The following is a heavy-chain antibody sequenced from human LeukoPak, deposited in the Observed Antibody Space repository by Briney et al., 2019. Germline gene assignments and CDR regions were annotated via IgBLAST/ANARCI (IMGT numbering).Heavy chain of an antibody. CDR3: AKARGNYFTHLDY. Sequence: GGSLRLSCAASGFTFTNYAVSWVRQAPGKGLEWVSTVTGSGDSTFYAVSVKGRFTISRDNSKNTLFLQMNSLRAEDTAVYYCAKARGNYFTHLDYWGQGTLVTASS. J-gene: IGHJ4*02. CDR1: GFTFTNYA. D-gene: IGHD2/OR15-2a*01. CDR2: VTGSGDST. V-gene: IGHV3-23*01.